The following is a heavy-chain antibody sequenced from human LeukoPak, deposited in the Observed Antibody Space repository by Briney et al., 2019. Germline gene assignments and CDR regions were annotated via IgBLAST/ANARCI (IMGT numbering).Heavy chain of an antibody. CDR3: ARDDSGRRYAFDI. Sequence: ASVKVSCKASGYTFTSYGISWVRQAPGQGLKWMGWISAYNGNTNYAQKLQGRVTMTTDTSTSTAYMELRSLRSADTAVYYCARDDSGRRYAFDIWGQGTMVTVSS. CDR2: ISAYNGNT. V-gene: IGHV1-18*01. J-gene: IGHJ3*02. D-gene: IGHD1-26*01. CDR1: GYTFTSYG.